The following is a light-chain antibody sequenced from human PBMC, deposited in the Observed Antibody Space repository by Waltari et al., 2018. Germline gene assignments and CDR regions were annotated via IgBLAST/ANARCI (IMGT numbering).Light chain of an antibody. CDR2: GKN. J-gene: IGLJ2*01. V-gene: IGLV3-19*01. Sequence: SSELTQDPAVSVALGQPVRITSQGSSPRGNYTSWYQQKPGQAPVLVIYGKNNRPSGIPDRFSGSSSGNTASLTITGAQAEDEADYYCNSRDSSGNHLVFGGGTKLTVL. CDR1: SPRGNY. CDR3: NSRDSSGNHLV.